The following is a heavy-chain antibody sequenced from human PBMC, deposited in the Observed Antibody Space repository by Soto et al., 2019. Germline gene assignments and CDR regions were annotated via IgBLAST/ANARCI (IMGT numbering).Heavy chain of an antibody. J-gene: IGHJ4*02. CDR3: ARLLGYCSGGSCQSFDY. Sequence: NPSETLSLTCTVSGGSISSSSYYWGWIRQPPGKGMEWIGSIYYSGSTYYNPSLKSRVTISVDTSKNQFSLKLSSVTAADTAVYYCARLLGYCSGGSCQSFDYWGQGTLVTVPS. CDR1: GGSISSSSYY. CDR2: IYYSGST. V-gene: IGHV4-39*01. D-gene: IGHD2-15*01.